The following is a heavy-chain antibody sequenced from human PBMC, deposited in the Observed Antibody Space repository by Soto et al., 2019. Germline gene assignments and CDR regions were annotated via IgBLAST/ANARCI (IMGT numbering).Heavy chain of an antibody. V-gene: IGHV4-31*03. Sequence: QVQLQESGPGLVKPSQTLSLTCTVSGGSISSGGYYWSWIRQHPGKGLEWFGHIHYSGSTYYNPSLKSRVTISVDTSKNQFSLKLSSVTAADTAVYYCASHDYGDLAFAFWGQGTLVTVSS. CDR2: IHYSGST. J-gene: IGHJ4*02. CDR3: ASHDYGDLAFAF. D-gene: IGHD4-17*01. CDR1: GGSISSGGYY.